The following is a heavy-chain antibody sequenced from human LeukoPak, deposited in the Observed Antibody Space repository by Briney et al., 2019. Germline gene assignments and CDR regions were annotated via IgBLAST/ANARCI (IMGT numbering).Heavy chain of an antibody. CDR1: GFTFSAYA. CDR3: AKGTTTADY. Sequence: PGGSLRLSCAASGFTFSAYAMTWVRQAPGKGLEWVSTIGGSGTYYADPVKGRFTISRDDSKNTVSLQMNNLRAEDTALYYCAKGTTTADYWGQGTLVIVSS. CDR2: IGGSGT. J-gene: IGHJ4*02. D-gene: IGHD1/OR15-1a*01. V-gene: IGHV3-23*01.